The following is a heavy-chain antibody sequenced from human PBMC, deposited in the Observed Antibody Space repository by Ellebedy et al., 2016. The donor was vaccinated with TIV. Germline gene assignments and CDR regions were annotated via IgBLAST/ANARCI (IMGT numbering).Heavy chain of an antibody. CDR1: GGSISSYY. V-gene: IGHV4-59*01. CDR2: IYYSGST. Sequence: SETLSLXCTVSGGSISSYYWSWIRQPPGKGLEWIGYIYYSGSTNYNPSLKSRVTISVDTSKNQFSLKLSSVTAADTAVYYCARIAVVYYYYYMDVWGKGTTVTVSS. CDR3: ARIAVVYYYYYMDV. D-gene: IGHD6-19*01. J-gene: IGHJ6*03.